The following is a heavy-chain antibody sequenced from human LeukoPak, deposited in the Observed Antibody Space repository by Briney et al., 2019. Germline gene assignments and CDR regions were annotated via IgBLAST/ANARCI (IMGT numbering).Heavy chain of an antibody. J-gene: IGHJ4*02. V-gene: IGHV3-20*04. Sequence: GGSLRLSCEVSGFPFDEYGMSWVRQPPGKGLERVSGLNWNGGTTGYADSVKGRFTISRDNAKNSLFLHMTSLRTDDTAVYYCARDLVDYYGSGFDYWGQGTLVIVSS. CDR1: GFPFDEYG. CDR2: LNWNGGTT. D-gene: IGHD3-10*01. CDR3: ARDLVDYYGSGFDY.